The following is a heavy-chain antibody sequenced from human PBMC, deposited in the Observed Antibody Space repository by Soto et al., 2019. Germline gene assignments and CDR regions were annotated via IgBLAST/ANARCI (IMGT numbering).Heavy chain of an antibody. Sequence: GGSLRLSCAASGFTFSSYAMSWVRQAPGKGLEWVSAISGSGGSTYYADSVKGRFTISRDNSKNTLYLQMNSLRAEDTAVYYCAKDRKGDYPYYYYYMDVWGKGTTVTVS. D-gene: IGHD4-17*01. CDR2: ISGSGGST. V-gene: IGHV3-23*01. J-gene: IGHJ6*03. CDR3: AKDRKGDYPYYYYYMDV. CDR1: GFTFSSYA.